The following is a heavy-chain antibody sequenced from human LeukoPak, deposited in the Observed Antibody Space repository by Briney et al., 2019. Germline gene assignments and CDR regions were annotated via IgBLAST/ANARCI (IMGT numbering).Heavy chain of an antibody. J-gene: IGHJ4*02. D-gene: IGHD6-13*01. V-gene: IGHV4-34*01. CDR1: GESFSGYY. Sequence: SETLSLTCAVYGESFSGYYWSWIRQPPGKGLEWIGEINHSGSTNYNPSLKSRVTISVDTSKNQFSLKLSSVTAADTAVYYCARGRSRNKWGQGTLVTVSS. CDR2: INHSGST. CDR3: ARGRSRNK.